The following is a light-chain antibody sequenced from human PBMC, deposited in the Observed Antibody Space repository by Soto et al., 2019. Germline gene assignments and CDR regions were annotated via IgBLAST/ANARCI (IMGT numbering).Light chain of an antibody. CDR2: EVT. CDR1: SSDVGGYNY. V-gene: IGLV2-14*01. CDR3: SSYTGSSTLV. Sequence: QSVLTQPASVSGSPGQSITISCTGTSSDVGGYNYVSWYQQHPGRAPKLMIYEVTNRPSGVSNRFSGSKSDNTASLTISGLQAEDEADYYCSSYTGSSTLVFGGGTKLTVL. J-gene: IGLJ2*01.